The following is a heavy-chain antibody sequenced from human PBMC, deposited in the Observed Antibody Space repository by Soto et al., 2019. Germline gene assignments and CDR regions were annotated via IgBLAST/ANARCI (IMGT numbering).Heavy chain of an antibody. D-gene: IGHD3-3*01. Sequence: GGSLRLSCAASGFTFSSYAMHWVRQAPGKGLEWVAGISYDGSNKYYADSVKGRFTISRDNSKNTLYLQMNSLRAEDTAVYYCAKAVHYDFWSGYYTQFYYYYGMDVWGQGTTVTVSS. CDR2: ISYDGSNK. V-gene: IGHV3-30*04. CDR3: AKAVHYDFWSGYYTQFYYYYGMDV. J-gene: IGHJ6*02. CDR1: GFTFSSYA.